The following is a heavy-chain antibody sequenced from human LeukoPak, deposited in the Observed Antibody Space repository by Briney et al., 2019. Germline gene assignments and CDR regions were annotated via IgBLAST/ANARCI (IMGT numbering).Heavy chain of an antibody. CDR2: ISSSSSTI. CDR3: ATGPHYYDSSGLLDY. V-gene: IGHV3-48*01. Sequence: PGGSLRLSCAASGFTFSSYSMNWVRQAPGKGLEWVSYISSSSSTIYYADSVKGRFTISRDNAKNSLYLQMNSLRAEDTAVYYCATGPHYYDSSGLLDYWGQGTLVTVSS. J-gene: IGHJ4*02. D-gene: IGHD3-22*01. CDR1: GFTFSSYS.